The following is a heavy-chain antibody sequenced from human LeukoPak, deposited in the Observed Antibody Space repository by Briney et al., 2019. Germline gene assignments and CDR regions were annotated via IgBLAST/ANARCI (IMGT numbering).Heavy chain of an antibody. Sequence: ASVKVSCKASGGTFSSYAINWVRQATGQGLEWMGWMNPNSGNTGYAQKFQGRVTITRNTSISTAYMELSSLRSEDTAVYYCARGNNYFDYWGQGTLVTVSS. CDR3: ARGNNYFDY. CDR2: MNPNSGNT. CDR1: GGTFSSYA. V-gene: IGHV1-8*03. J-gene: IGHJ4*02.